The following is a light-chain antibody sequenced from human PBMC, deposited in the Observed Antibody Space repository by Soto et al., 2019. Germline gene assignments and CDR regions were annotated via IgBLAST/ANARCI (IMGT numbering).Light chain of an antibody. CDR3: QQYGSSPTWT. CDR2: GAS. V-gene: IGKV3-20*01. Sequence: EIVLTQSPGTLSLSPGEIATLSCRAIQSVSSSYLAWYQQKPGQAPRLLIYGASSRATGIPDRFSGSGSGTDFTLTISRLEPEDFAVYYCQQYGSSPTWTFGQGTKVDIK. J-gene: IGKJ1*01. CDR1: QSVSSSY.